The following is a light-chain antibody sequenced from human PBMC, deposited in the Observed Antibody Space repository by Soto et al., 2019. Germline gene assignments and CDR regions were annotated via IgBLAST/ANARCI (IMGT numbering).Light chain of an antibody. CDR2: DVS. CDR3: SSYTSSSTLVV. CDR1: SSDVGGYNY. J-gene: IGLJ2*01. Sequence: QSVLTQPASLSGSPGQSITISCTGTSSDVGGYNYVSWYQQHPGKAPKLMIYDVSNRPSVVSNRFSGSKSGNTASLTISGLQAEDEADYYCSSYTSSSTLVVFGGGTKLTVL. V-gene: IGLV2-14*01.